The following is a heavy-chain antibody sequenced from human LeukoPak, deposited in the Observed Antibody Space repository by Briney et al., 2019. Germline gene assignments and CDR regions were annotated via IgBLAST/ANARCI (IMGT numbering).Heavy chain of an antibody. CDR2: ISGSGGST. D-gene: IGHD6-19*01. Sequence: GGSLRLSCAASGFTFSSYAMGWVRQPPGKGLEWVSAISGSGGSTYYADSVKGRFTISRDNSKNTLYLQMNSLRAEDTAVYYCAKDPFESSGWYGTFFDYWGQGTLVTVSS. J-gene: IGHJ4*02. V-gene: IGHV3-23*01. CDR3: AKDPFESSGWYGTFFDY. CDR1: GFTFSSYA.